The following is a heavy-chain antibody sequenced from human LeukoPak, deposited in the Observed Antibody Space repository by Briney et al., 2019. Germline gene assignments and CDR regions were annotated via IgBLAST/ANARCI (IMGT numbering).Heavy chain of an antibody. V-gene: IGHV4-39*01. J-gene: IGHJ4*02. CDR2: VYYSGST. CDR3: VRQSCSGTTCYADFDY. D-gene: IGHD2-2*01. Sequence: SETLSLTCDVSGLSISGSRYYWGWIRQPPGKGLEWIGDVYYSGSTNYNPSLKSRVTVSVDTVNNQFSLRLRSVTAADTAVYYCVRQSCSGTTCYADFDYWGQGTLLTVSS. CDR1: GLSISGSRYY.